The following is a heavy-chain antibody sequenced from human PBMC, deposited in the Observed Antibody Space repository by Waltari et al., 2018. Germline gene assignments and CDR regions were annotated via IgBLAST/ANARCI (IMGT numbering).Heavy chain of an antibody. CDR2: INDNGGGT. Sequence: EALLLESGGGLVQLGGSLRLSCAASGSPFGTHGLTWGRQAPGKGLEWVSGINDNGGGTYYADALRGRFTISRDNSENTVYLQMNSLRVEDTAVYYCAKLGIQDTFDIWGQGTLVTVSS. CDR1: GSPFGTHG. V-gene: IGHV3-23*01. D-gene: IGHD6-13*01. CDR3: AKLGIQDTFDI. J-gene: IGHJ3*02.